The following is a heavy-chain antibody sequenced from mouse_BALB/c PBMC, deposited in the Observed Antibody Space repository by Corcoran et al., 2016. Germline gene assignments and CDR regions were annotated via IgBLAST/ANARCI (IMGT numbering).Heavy chain of an antibody. CDR2: INTYTGEP. Sequence: QIQLVQSGPELKKPGETVKISCKASGYTFTNYGMNWVKQAPGKGLKWMGWINTYTGEPTYADDFKGRFAFSLETSASTAYLQINNLKNEDMATYFCARTEKLSYAMDYWGQGTSVTVSS. V-gene: IGHV9-1*02. CDR3: ARTEKLSYAMDY. CDR1: GYTFTNYG. J-gene: IGHJ4*01.